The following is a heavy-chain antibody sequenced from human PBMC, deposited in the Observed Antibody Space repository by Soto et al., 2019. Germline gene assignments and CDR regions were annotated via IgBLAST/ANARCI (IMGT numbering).Heavy chain of an antibody. V-gene: IGHV1-69*12. J-gene: IGHJ6*02. CDR3: ARSLTGTYYYYGMDV. Sequence: QVQLVQSGAEVKKPGSSVKVSCKASGGTFSSYAINWVRQAPGQGLEWMGGIIPIFGTADYAQKFQGRVTITADESTSTDYMELSSLRSEATAVYYCARSLTGTYYYYGMDVWGQGTTVTVSS. CDR2: IIPIFGTA. CDR1: GGTFSSYA. D-gene: IGHD1-20*01.